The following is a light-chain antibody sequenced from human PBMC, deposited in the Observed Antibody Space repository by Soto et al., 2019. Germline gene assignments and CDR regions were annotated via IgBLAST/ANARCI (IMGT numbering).Light chain of an antibody. CDR2: DVS. CDR3: SSYTSSITF. Sequence: QSALTQPASVSGSPGQSITISCTGTSSDVGGYNYVSWYQQHPGKAPKLMIYDVSNRPSGVSNRLSSSKSGNTASLTISGLQVEDEPDYYRSSYTSSITFLGTVTKLTVL. J-gene: IGLJ1*01. CDR1: SSDVGGYNY. V-gene: IGLV2-14*01.